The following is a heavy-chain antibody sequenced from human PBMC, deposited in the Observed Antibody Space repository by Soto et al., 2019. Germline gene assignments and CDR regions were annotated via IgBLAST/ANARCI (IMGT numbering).Heavy chain of an antibody. D-gene: IGHD2-21*01. CDR2: IYYSGST. CDR1: GGSISSYY. J-gene: IGHJ4*02. Sequence: PSETLSLTCTVSGGSISSYYWSWIRQPPGKGLEWIGYIYYSGSTNYNPSLKSRVTISVDTSKNQFSLKLSSVTAADTAVYYCARAAAYSDYWGQGTLVTVSS. CDR3: ARAAAYSDY. V-gene: IGHV4-59*01.